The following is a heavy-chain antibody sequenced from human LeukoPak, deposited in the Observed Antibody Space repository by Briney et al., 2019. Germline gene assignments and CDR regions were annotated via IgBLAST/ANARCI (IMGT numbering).Heavy chain of an antibody. CDR3: VQDKSNSWSFDN. J-gene: IGHJ4*02. CDR1: GFTLSFNV. D-gene: IGHD2/OR15-2a*01. CDR2: VSHDGSSK. V-gene: IGHV3-30*18. Sequence: PGGSLRLSCTASGFTLSFNVIHWVRQAPGKGLEWVSRVSHDGSSKQYLDSVKGRFTISRDNSKNTVYLQMDSLRAGDTAVYYCVQDKSNSWSFDNWGQGTLVTVSS.